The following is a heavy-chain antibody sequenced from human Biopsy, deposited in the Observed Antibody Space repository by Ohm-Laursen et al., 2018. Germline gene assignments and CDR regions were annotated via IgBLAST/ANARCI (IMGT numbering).Heavy chain of an antibody. CDR3: ARGLSSGWYGYFDV. J-gene: IGHJ2*01. V-gene: IGHV3-33*04. D-gene: IGHD6-19*01. CDR2: IWYDGTNE. Sequence: RSLRLSCTASGFTFGHYAMHWVRQAPGKGLEWISLIWYDGTNEDYADSVKGRFTISRDNSKNTLYLQINTLTLEDTAFYYCARGLSSGWYGYFDVWGRGTLVTASS. CDR1: GFTFGHYA.